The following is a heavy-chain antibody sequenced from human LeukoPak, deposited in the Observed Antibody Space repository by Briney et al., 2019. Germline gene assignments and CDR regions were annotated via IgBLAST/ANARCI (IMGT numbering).Heavy chain of an antibody. J-gene: IGHJ5*02. V-gene: IGHV4-61*02. CDR1: GGSVSRGSYF. Sequence: SQTLSLTCTVSGGSVSRGSYFWSWIRQPAGKGLEWIGRIYTSGSTSYNPSLKSRVTISLDTSKNQFSLKVSSVTAADTAVYYCARGPQDYGDYFNWFDPWGQGTLVTVSS. CDR2: IYTSGST. CDR3: ARGPQDYGDYFNWFDP. D-gene: IGHD4-17*01.